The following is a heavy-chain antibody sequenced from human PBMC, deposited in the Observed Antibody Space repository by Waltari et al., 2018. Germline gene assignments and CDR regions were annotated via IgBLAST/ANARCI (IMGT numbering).Heavy chain of an antibody. CDR1: GFTFSDHY. CDR3: ARGRDDYNPLPFDL. J-gene: IGHJ4*02. Sequence: QGQLVESGGGLVKPGGTLTLSCYASGFTFSDHYMSWIRQAPGKGLEWLSFISSNSVYTNSADSVKGRFTISRDNAKKSLHLQMNSLRVDDTAVYYCARGRDDYNPLPFDLWGQGTLVTVSS. V-gene: IGHV3-11*06. D-gene: IGHD4-4*01. CDR2: ISSNSVYT.